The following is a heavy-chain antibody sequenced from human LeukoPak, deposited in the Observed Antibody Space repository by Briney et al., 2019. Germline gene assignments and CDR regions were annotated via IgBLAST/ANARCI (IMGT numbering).Heavy chain of an antibody. J-gene: IGHJ6*03. CDR1: GFTFSRNW. V-gene: IGHV3-7*01. D-gene: IGHD3-3*01. Sequence: GGSLRLSCAASGFTFSRNWMSWVGQAPGKGLEWVANIKEDGSEKFYVDSVKGRLTISRDNAKNSLYLQMNSLRAEDTAVYYCARVTTIFGVLKYYYYMDVWGKGTTVTVSS. CDR2: IKEDGSEK. CDR3: ARVTTIFGVLKYYYYMDV.